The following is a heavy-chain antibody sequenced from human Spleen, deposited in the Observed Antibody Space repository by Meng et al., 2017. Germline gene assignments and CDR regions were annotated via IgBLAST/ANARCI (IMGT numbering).Heavy chain of an antibody. J-gene: IGHJ3*02. CDR3: AGSKLGFYSSSWYTHLRDAFDI. V-gene: IGHV4-61*02. CDR2: IYTSGST. D-gene: IGHD6-13*01. Sequence: SETLSLTCTVSGGSISSGSYYWSWIRQPAGKGLEWIGRIYTSGSTNYNPSLKSRVTISVDTSKNQFSLKLSSVTAADTAVYYCAGSKLGFYSSSWYTHLRDAFDIWGQGTMVTVSS. CDR1: GGSISSGSYY.